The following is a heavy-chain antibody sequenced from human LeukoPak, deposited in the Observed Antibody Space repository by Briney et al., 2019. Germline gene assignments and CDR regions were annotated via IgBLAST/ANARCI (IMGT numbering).Heavy chain of an antibody. J-gene: IGHJ4*02. CDR2: MNPNSGNT. CDR3: ARRPPGYSTPLGLD. Sequence: ASVKVSCKASGYTFTGHYIHWVRQAPGQGLEWMGWMNPNSGNTGYAQKFQGRVTMTRNTSISTAYMELSSLRSEDTAVYYCARRPPGYSTPLGLDWGQGTLVTVSS. CDR1: GYTFTGHY. V-gene: IGHV1-8*02. D-gene: IGHD6-13*01.